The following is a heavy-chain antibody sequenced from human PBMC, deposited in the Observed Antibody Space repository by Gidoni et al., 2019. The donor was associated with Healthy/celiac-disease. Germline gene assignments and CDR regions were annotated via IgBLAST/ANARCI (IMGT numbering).Heavy chain of an antibody. CDR2: ISSSSSYI. Sequence: EVQLVESGGGLVKPGGSLRLSCAASGFTFSSYSMNWVRQAPGKGLEWVSSISSSSSYIYYADSVKGRFTISRDNAKNSLYLQMNSLRAEDTAVYYCARDADYDFWSGYFNDYYYYGMDVWGQGTTVTVSS. CDR3: ARDADYDFWSGYFNDYYYYGMDV. J-gene: IGHJ6*02. D-gene: IGHD3-3*01. CDR1: GFTFSSYS. V-gene: IGHV3-21*01.